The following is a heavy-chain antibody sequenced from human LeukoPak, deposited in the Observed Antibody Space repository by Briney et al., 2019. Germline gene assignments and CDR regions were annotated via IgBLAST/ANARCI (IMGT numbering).Heavy chain of an antibody. D-gene: IGHD1-1*01. CDR2: ITPIFGSA. CDR3: ARVQRLDGNWFFDL. Sequence: SVKVSCKASGDSFSSFGLNWVRQAPGQGLEWMGRITPIFGSAHYPQRFQGRVTITADESTTTVYMELSILRSEDTALYYCARVQRLDGNWFFDLWGQGTVVTVSS. V-gene: IGHV1-69*13. CDR1: GDSFSSFG. J-gene: IGHJ4*02.